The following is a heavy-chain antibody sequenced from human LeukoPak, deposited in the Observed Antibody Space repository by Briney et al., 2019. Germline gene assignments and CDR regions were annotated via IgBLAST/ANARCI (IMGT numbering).Heavy chain of an antibody. J-gene: IGHJ4*02. CDR1: GFTFSSYD. CDR3: ARGYYDSSGYYYFDY. V-gene: IGHV3-13*01. CDR2: IGTAADT. Sequence: GGFLRLSCAASGFTFSSYDMPWVRQATGKGLGWVSAIGTAADTYYPGSVQGRFTISRENAKNSLYLQMNSLRGGDTAVYYCARGYYDSSGYYYFDYWGQGTLVTVSS. D-gene: IGHD3-22*01.